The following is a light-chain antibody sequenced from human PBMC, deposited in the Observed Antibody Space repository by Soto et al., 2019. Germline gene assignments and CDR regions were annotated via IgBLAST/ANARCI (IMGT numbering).Light chain of an antibody. J-gene: IGKJ1*01. V-gene: IGKV1-5*03. CDR2: KAS. CDR3: QQYNSYPWT. Sequence: DIQMTQSPSTLSASVGDRVTITCRASQSISSWLAWYQQKPGKAPKLLIYKASSLESGVPSRFSGSGSGTEFTLPISSLQPHDFAAYYCQQYNSYPWTFGQGTKVEIK. CDR1: QSISSW.